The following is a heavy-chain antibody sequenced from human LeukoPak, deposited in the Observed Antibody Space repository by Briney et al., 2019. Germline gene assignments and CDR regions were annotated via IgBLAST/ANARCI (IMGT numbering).Heavy chain of an antibody. CDR3: ARDIGPFDP. V-gene: IGHV1-2*06. CDR1: GYNFSGYC. J-gene: IGHJ5*02. Sequence: ASVKVSFKSSGYNFSGYCMHWARQAPGQGLEWMRRINPNSGVTNYGQKFQGRVTMTRDTSISTAYMELSRLRSDDTAVYYCARDIGPFDPWGQGTLVTVSS. D-gene: IGHD2-15*01. CDR2: INPNSGVT.